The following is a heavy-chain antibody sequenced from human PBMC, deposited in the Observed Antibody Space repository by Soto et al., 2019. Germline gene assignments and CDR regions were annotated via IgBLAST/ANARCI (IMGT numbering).Heavy chain of an antibody. V-gene: IGHV4-30-2*01. J-gene: IGHJ5*02. Sequence: SETLSLTCAVSGGSISSGGYSWSWTRQPPGKGLEWSGYIYHSGSTYYNPSLKSRVTISVDRSKNQFSLKLSSVSAADTAVYFCARAVVDQLLYGLGWFDPWGQGTLVTVSS. CDR2: IYHSGST. CDR1: GGSISSGGYS. D-gene: IGHD2-2*02. CDR3: ARAVVDQLLYGLGWFDP.